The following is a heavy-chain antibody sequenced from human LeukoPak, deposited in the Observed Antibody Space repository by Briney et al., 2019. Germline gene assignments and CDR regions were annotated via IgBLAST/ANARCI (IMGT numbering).Heavy chain of an antibody. CDR2: ISSSGSTI. CDR3: ASAERERWPHFDY. V-gene: IGHV3-11*01. Sequence: GGSLRLSCAASGLTFSDYYMSWIRQAPGKGLEWVSYISSSGSTIYYADSVKGRFTISRDNAKNSLYLQMNSLRAEDTAVYYCASAERERWPHFDYWGQGTLVTVSS. J-gene: IGHJ4*02. D-gene: IGHD5-24*01. CDR1: GLTFSDYY.